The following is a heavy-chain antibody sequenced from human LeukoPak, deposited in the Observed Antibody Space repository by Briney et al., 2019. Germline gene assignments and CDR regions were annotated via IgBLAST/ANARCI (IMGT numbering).Heavy chain of an antibody. J-gene: IGHJ5*02. D-gene: IGHD5-18*01. CDR3: ARARGYSYTNWFDP. Sequence: GGSLRLSCAASGFTFDDYGMSWVRQAPGKGLEWVSSISSSSSYIYYADSVKGRFTISRDNAKNSLYLQMNSLRAEDTAVYYCARARGYSYTNWFDPWGQGTLVTVSS. CDR2: ISSSSSYI. CDR1: GFTFDDYG. V-gene: IGHV3-21*01.